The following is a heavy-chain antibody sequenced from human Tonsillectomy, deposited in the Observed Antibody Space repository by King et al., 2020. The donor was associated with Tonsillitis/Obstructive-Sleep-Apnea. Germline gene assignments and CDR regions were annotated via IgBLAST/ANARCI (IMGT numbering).Heavy chain of an antibody. D-gene: IGHD2/OR15-2a*01. V-gene: IGHV2-70*11. CDR2: IHWDDDK. CDR3: ARVLNFNYYMDV. J-gene: IGHJ6*03. Sequence: TLKEYGPALVKPTQTLTLTCTFSGFSLSTSAMCVSWIRQPPGKALEWLARIHWDDDKYYSTSLKTRLTISKDTSKNQVVLTMTNMDPVDTATYFCARVLNFNYYMDVWGKGTTVTVSS. CDR1: GFSLSTSAMC.